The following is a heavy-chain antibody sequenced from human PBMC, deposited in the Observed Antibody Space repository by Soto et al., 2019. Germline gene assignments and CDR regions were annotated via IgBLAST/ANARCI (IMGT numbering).Heavy chain of an antibody. J-gene: IGHJ4*02. CDR2: TNQDGRER. D-gene: IGHD5-18*01. Sequence: EVQLVESGGGLVQPGGSLRLSCVASGFTFRNYWMSWLRQAPGKGLEWVANTNQDGRERYSVDSVKGRFTISRDNAKNSMHLQMNSLRAVDTAVYYCARDGSGYSTDWGQGTLVTVSS. CDR3: ARDGSGYSTD. CDR1: GFTFRNYW. V-gene: IGHV3-7*01.